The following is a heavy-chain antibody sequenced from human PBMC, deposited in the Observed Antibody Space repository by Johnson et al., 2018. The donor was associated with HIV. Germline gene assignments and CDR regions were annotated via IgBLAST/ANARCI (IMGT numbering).Heavy chain of an antibody. CDR3: AKGSLVGPNDAFDI. CDR1: GFTFSSYG. V-gene: IGHV3-43*01. CDR2: ISWDGGST. J-gene: IGHJ3*02. Sequence: VQLVESGGGVVQPGRSLRLSCVGSGFTFSSYGMHWVRQAPGKGLEWVSLISWDGGSTYYADSVEGRFTISRDNRKNSLYLQMNSLRTEDTALYYLAKGSLVGPNDAFDIWGQGTMVTVSS. D-gene: IGHD3-16*02.